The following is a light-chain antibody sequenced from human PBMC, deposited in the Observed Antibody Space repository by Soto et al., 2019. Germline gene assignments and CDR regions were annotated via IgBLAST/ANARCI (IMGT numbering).Light chain of an antibody. J-gene: IGLJ2*01. CDR2: DVS. V-gene: IGLV2-8*01. Sequence: QSVLTQPPSASGSPGQSVTISCTGTSSDVGGYNYVSWYQQHPGKAPKLMIYDVSKRPSGVPDRFSGSKSGNTASLTVSGLQAEDEADYYCSSYAGSTVVVGGGTKVTVL. CDR3: SSYAGSTVV. CDR1: SSDVGGYNY.